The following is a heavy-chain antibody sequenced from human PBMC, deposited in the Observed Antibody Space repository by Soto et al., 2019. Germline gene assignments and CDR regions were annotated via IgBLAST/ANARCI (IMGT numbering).Heavy chain of an antibody. CDR2: IFSNDEK. Sequence: QVTLKESGPVLVKPTETLTLTCTVSGFSLSNARMGVSWIRQPPGKALEWLAHIFSNDEKAYSTSLKSRLTISKDTSNSQVVLTMTNMDPVDTATYYCARTTATDEVGSSFDYWGQGTLVTVSS. CDR3: ARTTATDEVGSSFDY. J-gene: IGHJ4*02. V-gene: IGHV2-26*01. CDR1: GFSLSNARMG. D-gene: IGHD5-18*01.